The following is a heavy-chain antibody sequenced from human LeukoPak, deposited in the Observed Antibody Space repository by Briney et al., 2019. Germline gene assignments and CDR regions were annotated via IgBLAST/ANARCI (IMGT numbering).Heavy chain of an antibody. Sequence: GASVTVSCKVSGYTLTELSMHWVRQAPGKGLEWMGGFDPEDGETIYAQKFQGRVTMTEDTSTDTAYMELSSLRSEDTAVYYCATGRYCSGGSCLSWVYWFDPWGQGTLVTVSS. CDR3: ATGRYCSGGSCLSWVYWFDP. D-gene: IGHD2-15*01. J-gene: IGHJ5*02. CDR2: FDPEDGET. CDR1: GYTLTELS. V-gene: IGHV1-24*01.